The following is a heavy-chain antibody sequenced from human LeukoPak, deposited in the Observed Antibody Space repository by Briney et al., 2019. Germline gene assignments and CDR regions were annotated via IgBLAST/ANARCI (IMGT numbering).Heavy chain of an antibody. Sequence: GGSLRLSCAASGFTFSSYSMNWVRQAPGKGLEWVSYISSSSSTIYYADSVKGRFTISRDNAKNSLYLQMNSLRAEDTAVYYCARDPTGYSSGWYVYYYYYYMDVWGKGTTVTVSS. CDR1: GFTFSSYS. D-gene: IGHD6-19*01. V-gene: IGHV3-48*01. CDR3: ARDPTGYSSGWYVYYYYYYMDV. CDR2: ISSSSSTI. J-gene: IGHJ6*03.